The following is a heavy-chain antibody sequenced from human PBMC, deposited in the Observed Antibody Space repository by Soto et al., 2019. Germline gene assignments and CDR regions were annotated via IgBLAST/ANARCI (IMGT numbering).Heavy chain of an antibody. CDR2: INPNSGGT. D-gene: IGHD3-10*01. CDR3: AREAPRVRGVPFFHRNNWFDP. J-gene: IGHJ5*02. CDR1: GYTFTGYY. V-gene: IGHV1-2*04. Sequence: ASVKVSCKASGYTFTGYYMHWVRQAPGQGLEWMGWINPNSGGTNYAQKFQGWVTMTRDTSISTAYMELSRLRSDDTAVYYCAREAPRVRGVPFFHRNNWFDPWGQGTLVTVSS.